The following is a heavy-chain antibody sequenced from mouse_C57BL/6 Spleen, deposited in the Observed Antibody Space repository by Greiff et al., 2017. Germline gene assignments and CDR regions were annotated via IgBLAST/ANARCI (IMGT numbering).Heavy chain of an antibody. D-gene: IGHD3-2*01. V-gene: IGHV1-82*01. Sequence: VKLQESGPELVKPGASVKISCKASGYAFSSSWMNWVKQRPGKGLEWIGRIYPGDGDTNYNGKFKGKATLTADKSTSKAYMQLSSLAAEDSAVYLSARDSFTMDYWGQGTSVTVSS. CDR3: ARDSFTMDY. CDR2: IYPGDGDT. J-gene: IGHJ4*01. CDR1: GYAFSSSW.